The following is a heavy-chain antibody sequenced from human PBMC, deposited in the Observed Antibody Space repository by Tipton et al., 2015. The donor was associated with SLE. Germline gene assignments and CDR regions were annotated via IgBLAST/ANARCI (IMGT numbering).Heavy chain of an antibody. V-gene: IGHV3-30*04. CDR3: ARVVGGYYGTDV. J-gene: IGHJ6*02. CDR1: GFTFSNYA. Sequence: SLRLSCAASGFTFSNYAMHWVRQAPGKGLEWVAVILYDGSYKYYADSVKGRFTISRDNSKSTVYLHMNSLRPEDTAVYYCARVVGGYYGTDVWGQGTTVTVSS. CDR2: ILYDGSYK. D-gene: IGHD1-26*01.